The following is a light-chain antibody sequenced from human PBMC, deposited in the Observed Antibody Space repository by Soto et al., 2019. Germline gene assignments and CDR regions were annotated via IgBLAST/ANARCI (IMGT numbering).Light chain of an antibody. CDR3: CSFTSTSTWV. Sequence: QSFLAQPASVSGSPGQSITISCTATSSDAGGYNYVSWYQQYPDKAPKLMIYEVSNRPSGVSDRFSGSKSGNTASLTISGLQAEDEADYYCCSFTSTSTWVFGGGTQLTVL. V-gene: IGLV2-14*01. CDR1: SSDAGGYNY. CDR2: EVS. J-gene: IGLJ3*02.